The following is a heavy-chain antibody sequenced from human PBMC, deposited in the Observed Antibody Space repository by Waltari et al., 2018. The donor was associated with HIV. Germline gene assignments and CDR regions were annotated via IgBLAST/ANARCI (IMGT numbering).Heavy chain of an antibody. CDR2: ISYDGSNK. CDR1: GFTFSGYG. Sequence: QVQLVESGGGVVQPGRSLSLPCAASGFTFSGYGMHWVRQAPGKGLEWVAVISYDGSNKYYADSVKDRFTISRDNFKNTLYLQMNSLRAEDTAVYYCAKGSAPGNFDYWGQGTLVTVSS. J-gene: IGHJ4*02. D-gene: IGHD6-13*01. CDR3: AKGSAPGNFDY. V-gene: IGHV3-30*18.